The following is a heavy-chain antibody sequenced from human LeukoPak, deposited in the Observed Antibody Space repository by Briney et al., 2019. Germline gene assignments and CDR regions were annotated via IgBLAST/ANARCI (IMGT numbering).Heavy chain of an antibody. D-gene: IGHD3-10*01. Sequence: GGSLRLSCSAPGFPFSSYAMPWVRQAPGKGLEYVSAISSNGGSTYYADSVKGRFTISRDNSKNTLYLQMSSLRAEDTAVYYCVKARPWFGELQFFDYWGQGTLVTVSS. CDR1: GFPFSSYA. J-gene: IGHJ4*02. V-gene: IGHV3-64D*06. CDR3: VKARPWFGELQFFDY. CDR2: ISSNGGST.